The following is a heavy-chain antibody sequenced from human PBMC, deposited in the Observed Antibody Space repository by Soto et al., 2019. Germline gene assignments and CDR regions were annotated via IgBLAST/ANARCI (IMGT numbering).Heavy chain of an antibody. CDR3: VREEMSGTYYFDA. J-gene: IGHJ4*02. CDR1: RGSVSSQTHF. CDR2: KYYSGIS. Sequence: QVQLQASGPGLLKPSETLSLNCTVTRGSVSSQTHFWTWIRQLPGKGLEWIGYKYYSGISNYNPYLQSRVTISVGTHKNQFSLRLTSVSAADPAVYFCVREEMSGTYYFDAWGQGALVTVSS. V-gene: IGHV4-61*01. D-gene: IGHD1-26*01.